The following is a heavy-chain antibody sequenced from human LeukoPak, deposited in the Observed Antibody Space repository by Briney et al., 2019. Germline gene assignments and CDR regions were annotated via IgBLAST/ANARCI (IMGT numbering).Heavy chain of an antibody. Sequence: SETLSLTCAAYGGSFSGYYWSWIRQPSGKGLEWIGEINHSGSTNYNPSLKSRVTISVDTSKNQFSLKLSSVTAADTAVYYCARGLWFDPWGQGTPVTVSS. CDR2: INHSGST. J-gene: IGHJ5*02. V-gene: IGHV4-34*01. CDR3: ARGLWFDP. CDR1: GGSFSGYY.